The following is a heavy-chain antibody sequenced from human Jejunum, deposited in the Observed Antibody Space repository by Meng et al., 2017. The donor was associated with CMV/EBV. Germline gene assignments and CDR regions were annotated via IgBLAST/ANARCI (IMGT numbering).Heavy chain of an antibody. J-gene: IGHJ5*02. D-gene: IGHD2-2*01. CDR3: ARVRGDCSRTSCTLDP. CDR1: GESISSNNW. V-gene: IGHV4-4*02. CDR2: IYPGRET. Sequence: SGESISSNNWWTWVRQTPGKGLEWIGEIYPGRETNYNPSLKSRATISSDKSKNQFSLNLNSVTAADTGVYYCARVRGDCSRTSCTLDPWGQGTLVTVSS.